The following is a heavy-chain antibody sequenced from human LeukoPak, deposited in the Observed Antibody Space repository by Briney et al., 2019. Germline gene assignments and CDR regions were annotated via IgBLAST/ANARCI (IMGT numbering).Heavy chain of an antibody. CDR3: ARDFKMDDYGLFDY. Sequence: GGSLRLSCAPSGFTFSTHAMSWVRQAPGKGLEWVSSISGGGGSAYYADSVKGRFTISRDNSKNTLYLQMNSLRAEDTAVYYCARDFKMDDYGLFDYWGQGTLVTVSS. J-gene: IGHJ4*02. V-gene: IGHV3-23*01. D-gene: IGHD4-17*01. CDR1: GFTFSTHA. CDR2: ISGGGGSA.